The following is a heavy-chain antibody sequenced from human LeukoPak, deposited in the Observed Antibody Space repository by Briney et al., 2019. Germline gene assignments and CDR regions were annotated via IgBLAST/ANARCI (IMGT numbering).Heavy chain of an antibody. D-gene: IGHD3-16*01. CDR1: GFTFSSYS. V-gene: IGHV3-48*01. J-gene: IGHJ4*02. CDR3: ARGPSYDYVWVHGPNDY. Sequence: GGSLRLSCAASGFTFSSYSMNWVRQAPGKGLEWVSYISSSSSTIYYADSVKGRFTISRDNAKNSLYLQMNSLRAEDTAVYYCARGPSYDYVWVHGPNDYWGQGTLVTVSS. CDR2: ISSSSSTI.